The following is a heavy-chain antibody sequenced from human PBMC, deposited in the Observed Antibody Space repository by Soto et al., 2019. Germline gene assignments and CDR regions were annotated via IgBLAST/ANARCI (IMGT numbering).Heavy chain of an antibody. V-gene: IGHV1-69*06. D-gene: IGHD3-22*01. CDR3: ARGLAVVNYYYGMDV. Sequence: GASVKVSSKASGGTFSSYAISWVRQAPGQGLEWMGGIIPIFGTANYAQKFQGRVTITADKSTSTAYMELSSLRSEDTAVYYCARGLAVVNYYYGMDVWGQGTTVTVSS. J-gene: IGHJ6*02. CDR2: IIPIFGTA. CDR1: GGTFSSYA.